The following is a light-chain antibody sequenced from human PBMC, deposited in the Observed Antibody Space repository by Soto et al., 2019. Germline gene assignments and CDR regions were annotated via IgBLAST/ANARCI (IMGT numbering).Light chain of an antibody. Sequence: ASLGERVTITCRASQRINNYLNWYQQKPGKAPEVLIYGASSLHSGVPSRFSGSASGTDFTLTISSLQPEDSATYFCQQSYTTPRTFGQGTKVDI. CDR1: QRINNY. CDR3: QQSYTTPRT. V-gene: IGKV1-39*01. J-gene: IGKJ2*01. CDR2: GAS.